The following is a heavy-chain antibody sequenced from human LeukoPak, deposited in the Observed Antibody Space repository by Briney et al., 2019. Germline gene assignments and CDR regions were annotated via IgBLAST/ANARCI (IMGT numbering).Heavy chain of an antibody. Sequence: GGSLRLSCAASGFTFSSYNMNWVRQAPGKGLEWVSSISSSSNYIYYADSVKGRFTISRDNAKNSLYLQMNSLRAEDTAVYYCARVGFGVVGYYYMDVWGKGTTVTVSS. J-gene: IGHJ6*03. D-gene: IGHD3-3*01. V-gene: IGHV3-21*01. CDR1: GFTFSSYN. CDR2: ISSSSNYI. CDR3: ARVGFGVVGYYYMDV.